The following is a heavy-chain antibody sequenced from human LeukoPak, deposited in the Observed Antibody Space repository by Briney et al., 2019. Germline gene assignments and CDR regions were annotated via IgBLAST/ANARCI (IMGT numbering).Heavy chain of an antibody. CDR3: ARDLLCSGGSCPVDY. D-gene: IGHD2-15*01. CDR1: GFTFSSYA. CDR2: ISGSGGST. V-gene: IGHV3-23*01. Sequence: PGGSLRLSCAASGFTFSSYAMSWVRQAPGKGLEWVSAISGSGGSTYYADSVKGRFTISRDNSKNTLYLQMNSLRAEDTAVYYCARDLLCSGGSCPVDYWGQGTLVTVSS. J-gene: IGHJ4*02.